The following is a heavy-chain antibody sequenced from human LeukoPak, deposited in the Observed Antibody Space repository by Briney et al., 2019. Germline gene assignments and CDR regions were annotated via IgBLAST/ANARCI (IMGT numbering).Heavy chain of an antibody. Sequence: ASVKVSCKASGYTFTNYALHWLRQAPGQRLEWMGWINAGNGNTKYSQKFQGRVTVTRDTSASTAYMELSSLRSEDTAVYYCARGPDRGNWFDPWGQGALVTVSS. CDR1: GYTFTNYA. CDR2: INAGNGNT. J-gene: IGHJ5*02. CDR3: ARGPDRGNWFDP. V-gene: IGHV1-3*01.